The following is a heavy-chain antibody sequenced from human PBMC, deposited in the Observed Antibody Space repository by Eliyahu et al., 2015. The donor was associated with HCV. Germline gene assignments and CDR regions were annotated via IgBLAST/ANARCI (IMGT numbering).Heavy chain of an antibody. CDR2: INPNSGDT. V-gene: IGHV1-2*02. Sequence: QVQLVQSGAEVKEPGASVMVSCKXSXYTFTGXXMHWXRQAPGQGLEWMGFINPNSGDTXYSHKFQGRVTLTRDTSISTAYMELSRLRSDDTAVYYCAREMVRFSSLGDFVYWGQGTLVTVSS. J-gene: IGHJ4*02. CDR1: XYTFTGXX. D-gene: IGHD6-6*01. CDR3: AREMVRFSSLGDFVY.